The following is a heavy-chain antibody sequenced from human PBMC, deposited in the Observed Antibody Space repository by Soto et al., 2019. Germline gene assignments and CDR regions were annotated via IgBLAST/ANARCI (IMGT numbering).Heavy chain of an antibody. CDR1: GGPLTGFS. D-gene: IGHD3-22*01. Sequence: QVQLVQSGTEVKRPGSSVKISCRASGGPLTGFSFSWVRQGPGQGLEWVGGGLPIFEASNYAPRFQGRVTVTAEESTATAYMELGSLRLEDTAVYFCVRGYYDSVLATWGQGTLLIVSS. CDR3: VRGYYDSVLAT. CDR2: GLPIFEAS. V-gene: IGHV1-69*01. J-gene: IGHJ4*02.